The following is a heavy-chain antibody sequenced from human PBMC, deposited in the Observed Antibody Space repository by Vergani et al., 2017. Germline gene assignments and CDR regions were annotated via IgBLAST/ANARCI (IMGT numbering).Heavy chain of an antibody. V-gene: IGHV1-8*01. CDR3: ARAVRYCSSTSCYNYYYYMDV. J-gene: IGHJ6*03. CDR2: MNPNSGNT. CDR1: GYTFTSYD. D-gene: IGHD2-2*02. Sequence: QVQLVQSGAEVKTPGASVKVSCKASGYTFTSYDINWVRQATGQGLKWMGWMNPNSGNTGYAQEFQGRVTMTRNTSISTAYMELSSLRSEDTAVYYCARAVRYCSSTSCYNYYYYMDVWGKGTTVTVSS.